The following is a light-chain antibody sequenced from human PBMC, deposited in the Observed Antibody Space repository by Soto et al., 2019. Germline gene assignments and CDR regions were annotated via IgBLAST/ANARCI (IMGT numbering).Light chain of an antibody. J-gene: IGLJ7*01. V-gene: IGLV1-51*01. CDR1: SSDIGAKY. CDR2: DND. Sequence: QSVLTQPPSVSAAPGQTVTISCSGSSSDIGAKYVSWYLQIPGTAPKLLIYDNDKRPSGIPDRFSGSKSGTSATLDITGLQTGDEAHYYCGTWDSSLSAVFGGGTQLTVL. CDR3: GTWDSSLSAV.